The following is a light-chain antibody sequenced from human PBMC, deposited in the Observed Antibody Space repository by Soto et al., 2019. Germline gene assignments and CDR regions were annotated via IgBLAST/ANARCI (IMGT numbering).Light chain of an antibody. Sequence: DIEMTPSPATLSLSPRERATLYCRASRSVSSNLAWYQQKPGQPPSLLLYGASTRATGIPARLSGSGSETEFTLPISSLQSEDFAVYYCQQHYDGPRLTVGGGTKVDIK. CDR2: GAS. CDR1: RSVSSN. J-gene: IGKJ4*01. V-gene: IGKV3-15*01. CDR3: QQHYDGPRLT.